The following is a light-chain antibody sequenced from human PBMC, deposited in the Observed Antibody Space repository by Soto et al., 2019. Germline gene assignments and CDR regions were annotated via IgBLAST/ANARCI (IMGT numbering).Light chain of an antibody. Sequence: QSALTQPASVSGSPGQSITISCTGTSSDVGGYNYVSWYQQHPGKAPKLMIYEVSNRPSGVSHRYSGSKSGNTVSLTLSGLQAEDEADYSCNSYTTSITLDVFGAGTKLTVL. V-gene: IGLV2-14*01. CDR2: EVS. CDR3: NSYTTSITLDV. CDR1: SSDVGGYNY. J-gene: IGLJ2*01.